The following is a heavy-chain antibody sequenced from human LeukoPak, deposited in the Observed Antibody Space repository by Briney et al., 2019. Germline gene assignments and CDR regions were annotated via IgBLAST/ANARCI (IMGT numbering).Heavy chain of an antibody. J-gene: IGHJ4*02. Sequence: GESLKISCKDSGYSFTSYWIGWVRQMPGKGLEWMGIIYPGDSDTRYSPSFQGQVTISADKSISTAYLQWSSLKASDTAMYYCARGYCSGGSCYPPADYWGQGTLVTVSS. D-gene: IGHD2-15*01. CDR1: GYSFTSYW. V-gene: IGHV5-51*01. CDR2: IYPGDSDT. CDR3: ARGYCSGGSCYPPADY.